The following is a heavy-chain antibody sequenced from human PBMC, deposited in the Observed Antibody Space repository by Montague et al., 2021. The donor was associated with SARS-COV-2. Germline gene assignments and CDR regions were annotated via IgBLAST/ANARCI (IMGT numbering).Heavy chain of an antibody. J-gene: IGHJ6*02. CDR3: ARDGGIGDSGSNTWSYYYYGMDV. CDR2: IYTSGST. D-gene: IGHD3-22*01. CDR1: GGSISSGSYY. Sequence: TLSLTCTVSGGSISSGSYYWSWIRQPAGKGLEWIGRIYTSGSTNYNSSLKSRVTISVDTSKNQFSLKLSSVTAADTAVYYCARDGGIGDSGSNTWSYYYYGMDVWGQGTTVTVSS. V-gene: IGHV4-61*02.